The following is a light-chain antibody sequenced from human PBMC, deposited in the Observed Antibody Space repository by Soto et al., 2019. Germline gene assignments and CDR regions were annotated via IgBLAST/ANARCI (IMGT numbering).Light chain of an antibody. Sequence: DIVMTQSPDSLAVSLVERATINCKSSQSLLYSSNSKNDLAWYQRKSGQPPKLLIYWASTRESGVPDRFSGSGSGTDFTLTISSLQADDVAVYYCQQYLSIPRTFGQGTKVEIK. CDR1: QSLLYSSNSKND. V-gene: IGKV4-1*01. J-gene: IGKJ1*01. CDR3: QQYLSIPRT. CDR2: WAS.